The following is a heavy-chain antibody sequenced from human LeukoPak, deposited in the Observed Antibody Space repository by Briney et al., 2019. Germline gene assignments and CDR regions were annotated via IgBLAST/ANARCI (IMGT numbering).Heavy chain of an antibody. J-gene: IGHJ4*02. D-gene: IGHD3-10*01. Sequence: GGSLRLSCAASGFTFSSYGMHWVRQAPGKGLEWVAVISYDGSNKYYADSVRGRFTISRDNSKNTLYLQMNSLRAEDTAVYYCAKDLSPGHYYGSGRSLNDYWGQGTLVTVSS. CDR1: GFTFSSYG. CDR3: AKDLSPGHYYGSGRSLNDY. CDR2: ISYDGSNK. V-gene: IGHV3-30*18.